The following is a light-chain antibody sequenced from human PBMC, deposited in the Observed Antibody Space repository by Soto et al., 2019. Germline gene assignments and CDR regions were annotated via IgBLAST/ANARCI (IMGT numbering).Light chain of an antibody. V-gene: IGKV3D-20*02. Sequence: PGDRVTLSCRARQSVSSSYLTWYQQKPGQAPRLLIYAACSLQGGVPSRFSGSGSGTDFTLTISSLEPEDFAVYYCQQRSNWVTFSQGTRLEIK. CDR3: QQRSNWVT. J-gene: IGKJ5*01. CDR1: QSVSSSY. CDR2: AAC.